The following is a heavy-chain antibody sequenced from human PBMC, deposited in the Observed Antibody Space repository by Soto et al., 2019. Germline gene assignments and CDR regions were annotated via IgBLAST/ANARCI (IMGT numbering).Heavy chain of an antibody. CDR1: GYTFTSYG. CDR2: ISAYNGNT. Sequence: QVQLVQSGAEVKKPGASVKVSCKASGYTFTSYGISWVRQAPGQGLEWMGWISAYNGNTNYAQKLQGRVTMTTDTPTSTAYMEQRSLGSDDTAVYYYARDVDTAMVPSVDYWGQGTLVTVSS. J-gene: IGHJ4*02. V-gene: IGHV1-18*01. CDR3: ARDVDTAMVPSVDY. D-gene: IGHD5-18*01.